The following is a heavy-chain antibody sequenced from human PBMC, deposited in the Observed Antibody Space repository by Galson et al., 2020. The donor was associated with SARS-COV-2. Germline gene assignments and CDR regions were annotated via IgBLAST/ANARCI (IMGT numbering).Heavy chain of an antibody. Sequence: SETLSLTCTVSGGYISSGSYYWSWIRQPAGKGLEWIGRIYTSESTNYNPSLKSRVTISVDTSKNQFSLKLSSVTAADTAVYYCASRTLDYWGNSGKLSRYSWGQGSLVTVSA. CDR2: IYTSEST. J-gene: IGHJ4*02. D-gene: IGHD7-27*01. CDR1: GGYISSGSYY. V-gene: IGHV4-61*02. CDR3: ASRTLDYWGNSGKLSRYS.